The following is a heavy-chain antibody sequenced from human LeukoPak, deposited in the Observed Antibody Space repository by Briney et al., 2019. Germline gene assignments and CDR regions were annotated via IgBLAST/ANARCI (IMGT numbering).Heavy chain of an antibody. CDR2: ISGSGGST. CDR1: GFTFSSYA. V-gene: IGHV3-23*01. J-gene: IGHJ3*02. Sequence: GGSLRLSCAASGFTFSSYAMSWVRQAPGKGLEWVSAISGSGGSTYYADSVKGRFTISRDNSKNTLYLQMNSLRVEDTAVYYCAKDQGRYCSGGSCYRDAFDIWGQGTMVTVSS. D-gene: IGHD2-15*01. CDR3: AKDQGRYCSGGSCYRDAFDI.